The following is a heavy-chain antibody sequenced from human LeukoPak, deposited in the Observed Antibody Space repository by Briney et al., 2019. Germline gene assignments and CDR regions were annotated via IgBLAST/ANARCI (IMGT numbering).Heavy chain of an antibody. CDR1: GFTFSSYS. Sequence: GESLKISCAASGFTFSSYSMNWVRQAPGKGLEWVSSISSSSYIYYADSVKGRFTISRDNAKSSLYLQMNSLRAEDTAVYYCARVTPSAAAGTDYWGQGTLVTVSS. J-gene: IGHJ4*02. CDR3: ARVTPSAAAGTDY. CDR2: ISSSSYI. D-gene: IGHD6-13*01. V-gene: IGHV3-21*01.